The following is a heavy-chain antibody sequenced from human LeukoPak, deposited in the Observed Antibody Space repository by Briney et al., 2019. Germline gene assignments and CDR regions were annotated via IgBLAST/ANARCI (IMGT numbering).Heavy chain of an antibody. Sequence: SVKVSCKASGYTFTGYYMHWVRQAPGQGLEWMGWINPNSGGTNYAQKLQGRVTMTRDTSISTAYMELSRLRSDDTAVYYCARDPTVTGYYYGMDVWGQGTTVTVSS. CDR2: INPNSGGT. V-gene: IGHV1-2*02. J-gene: IGHJ6*02. CDR1: GYTFTGYY. D-gene: IGHD4-4*01. CDR3: ARDPTVTGYYYGMDV.